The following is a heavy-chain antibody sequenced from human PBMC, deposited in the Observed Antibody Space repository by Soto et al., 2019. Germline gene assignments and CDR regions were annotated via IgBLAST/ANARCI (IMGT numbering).Heavy chain of an antibody. CDR1: GYSFTTYG. Sequence: QVQLVQSGGEVKKPGASVKVSCKTSGYSFTTYGISWVRQAPGQGLEWMGWISAYNGNTNYAQKIQGRVTMTTDTYTSTAYMELRSLRSDDTAVYYCAREGPAPYYYYGMDVWGQGSTVTVSS. CDR2: ISAYNGNT. CDR3: AREGPAPYYYYGMDV. J-gene: IGHJ6*02. V-gene: IGHV1-18*01.